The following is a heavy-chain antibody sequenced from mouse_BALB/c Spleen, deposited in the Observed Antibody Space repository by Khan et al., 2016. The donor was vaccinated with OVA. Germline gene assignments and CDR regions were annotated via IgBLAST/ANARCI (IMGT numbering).Heavy chain of an antibody. J-gene: IGHJ4*01. V-gene: IGHV1-22*01. CDR1: GYTFTEYT. CDR3: AIDAGRY. CDR2: IDPKNGVT. Sequence: EVQLQQSGPELVKPGASVKMSCKTSGYTFTEYTLHWVKQSHGKSLEWIGVIDPKNGVTSYNQKFKGKATLTVDRSSSTAYMEFRSLTSEDAAVSYCAIDAGRYWGQGTSVTVSS. D-gene: IGHD3-3*01.